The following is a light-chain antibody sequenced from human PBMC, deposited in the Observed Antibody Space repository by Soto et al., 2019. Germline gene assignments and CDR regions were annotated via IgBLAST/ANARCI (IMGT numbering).Light chain of an antibody. CDR3: CSYASSSTYV. CDR2: EGS. V-gene: IGLV2-23*01. CDR1: SRVVGTYNL. J-gene: IGLJ1*01. Sequence: QSLLTQPASVSGSPGQSITISRTGTSRVVGTYNLVSWYQHDPGKTPKLLIYEGSKRPSGVSDRFSGSKSGNTASLTISGLQAEDEADYYCCSYASSSTYVFGTGTKVTVL.